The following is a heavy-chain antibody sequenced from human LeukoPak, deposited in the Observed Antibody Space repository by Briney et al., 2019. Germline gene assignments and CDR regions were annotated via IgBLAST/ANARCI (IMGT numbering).Heavy chain of an antibody. J-gene: IGHJ4*02. CDR1: GGTFSSYA. CDR3: ARAHSSGWYFDY. D-gene: IGHD6-19*01. Sequence: GASVKVSCKASGGTFSSYAISWVRQAPGQGLEWMGGIIPIFGTANYAQKFQDRVTITADESTSTAYMELSSLRSEDTAVYYCARAHSSGWYFDYWGQGTLVTVSS. V-gene: IGHV1-69*13. CDR2: IIPIFGTA.